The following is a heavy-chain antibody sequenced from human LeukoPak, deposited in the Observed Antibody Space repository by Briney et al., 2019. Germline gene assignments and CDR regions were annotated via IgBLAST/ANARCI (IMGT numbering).Heavy chain of an antibody. D-gene: IGHD3-9*01. V-gene: IGHV1-2*06. CDR3: ARVHYDTHDRDGDDY. CDR1: GYTFTGYY. CDR2: INPNSGGT. J-gene: IGHJ4*02. Sequence: ASVKVSCKASGYTFTGYYMHWVRQAPGQGLEWMGRINPNSGGTNYAQKFQGRVTMTRDTSISTAYMELSRLRSDDTAVYYCARVHYDTHDRDGDDYWGQATLVTVSS.